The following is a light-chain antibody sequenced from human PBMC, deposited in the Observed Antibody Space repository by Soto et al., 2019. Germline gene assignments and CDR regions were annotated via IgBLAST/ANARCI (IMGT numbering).Light chain of an antibody. V-gene: IGKV3-11*01. Sequence: EIVLTQSPATLYLSQGESATLSCRASQSIITYLAWYQQKPDQAPRLVLYDASNTATGIPARFSGSGSWTDFTLTISSLEPEDSSVYYCQQRSNWPPITFGQGTRLEIK. CDR3: QQRSNWPPIT. J-gene: IGKJ5*01. CDR1: QSIITY. CDR2: DAS.